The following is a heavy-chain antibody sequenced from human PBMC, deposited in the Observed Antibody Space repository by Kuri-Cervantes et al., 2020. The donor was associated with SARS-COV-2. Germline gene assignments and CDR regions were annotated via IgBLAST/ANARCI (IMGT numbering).Heavy chain of an antibody. J-gene: IGHJ4*02. Sequence: GGSLRLSCAASGFTFSSYGMHGVRQAPGKGLEWVAVISYDGSNKYYADSVKGRFTISRDNSKNTLYLQMNSLRAEDTAVYYCSKGGGPGSYIPLDYWGQGTLVTVSS. D-gene: IGHD1-26*01. V-gene: IGHV3-30*18. CDR3: SKGGGPGSYIPLDY. CDR2: ISYDGSNK. CDR1: GFTFSSYG.